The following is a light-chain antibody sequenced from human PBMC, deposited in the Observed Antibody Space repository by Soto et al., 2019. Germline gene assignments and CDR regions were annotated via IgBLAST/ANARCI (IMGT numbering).Light chain of an antibody. V-gene: IGKV3-20*01. CDR1: QSVSSSY. CDR2: GAS. J-gene: IGKJ1*01. CDR3: QQYGSSPPWT. Sequence: EIVLTQSPGTLSLSPGERATLSCRATQSVSSSYLAWYQQKPGQAPRLLIYGASSRATGIPDRFSGSGSGTDFTLTISRLEPEAFAVYYCQQYGSSPPWTLGQGSKVEIK.